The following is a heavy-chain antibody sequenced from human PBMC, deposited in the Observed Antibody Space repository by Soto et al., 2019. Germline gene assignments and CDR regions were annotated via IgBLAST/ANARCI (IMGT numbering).Heavy chain of an antibody. CDR3: ARGMKTAVFYGMDV. J-gene: IGHJ6*02. D-gene: IGHD2-2*01. V-gene: IGHV3-48*03. Sequence: PGGSLRLSXAASGFIFSSYEMNWVRQAPGKGLDWVSYISSSGSTIYYADSVKGRFTGSRDNTKNSMYLQMISLRAEDTAIYYCARGMKTAVFYGMDVWGQGTTVTVSS. CDR2: ISSSGSTI. CDR1: GFIFSSYE.